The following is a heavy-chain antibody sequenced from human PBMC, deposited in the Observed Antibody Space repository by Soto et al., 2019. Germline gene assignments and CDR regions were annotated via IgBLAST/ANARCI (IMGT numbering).Heavy chain of an antibody. V-gene: IGHV1-18*01. CDR2: ISAYNGNT. J-gene: IGHJ5*02. CDR1: GYTFTGYG. Sequence: ASVKVSCKASGYTFTGYGISWVRQAPGQGLEWMGWISAYNGNTNYAQKLQGRVTMTTDTSTSTAYMELSSLRSEDTAVYYCTRDLLYCDVTAACSASYNWFDPWGQGTLVTVSS. D-gene: IGHD2-21*01. CDR3: TRDLLYCDVTAACSASYNWFDP.